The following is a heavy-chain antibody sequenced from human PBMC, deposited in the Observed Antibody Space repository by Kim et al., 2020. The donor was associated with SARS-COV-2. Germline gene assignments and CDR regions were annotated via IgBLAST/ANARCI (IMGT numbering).Heavy chain of an antibody. CDR1: GDSVSSNSAA. CDR3: ASQSSSWVVPPSGYGRRAFDI. V-gene: IGHV6-1*01. CDR2: TYYRSKWYN. Sequence: SQTLSLTCAISGDSVSSNSAAWNWIRQSPSRGLEWLGRTYYRSKWYNDYAVSVKSRITINPDTSKNQFSLQLNSVTPEDTAVYYCASQSSSWVVPPSGYGRRAFDIWGQGTMVTVSS. D-gene: IGHD6-13*01. J-gene: IGHJ3*02.